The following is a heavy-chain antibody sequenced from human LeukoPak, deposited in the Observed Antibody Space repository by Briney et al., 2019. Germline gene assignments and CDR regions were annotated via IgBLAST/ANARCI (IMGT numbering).Heavy chain of an antibody. D-gene: IGHD6-13*01. CDR3: ASLGYSSSWYGRDFDY. CDR1: GGSFSGYY. CDR2: INHSGST. V-gene: IGHV4-34*01. J-gene: IGHJ4*02. Sequence: PSETLSLTCAVYGGSFSGYYWSWIRQPPGKGLEWIGEINHSGSTNYNPSLKSRVTISVDTSKNQFSLKLSSVTAADTAVYYCASLGYSSSWYGRDFDYWGQGTLVTVSS.